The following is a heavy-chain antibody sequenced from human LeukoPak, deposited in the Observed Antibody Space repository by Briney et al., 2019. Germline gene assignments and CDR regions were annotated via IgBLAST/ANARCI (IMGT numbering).Heavy chain of an antibody. CDR2: INPSGGST. V-gene: IGHV1-46*01. Sequence: ASVKVSCKASGYTFTGYYMHWVRQAPGQGLEWMGIINPSGGSTSYAQKFQGRVTMTRDMSTSSVYMELSSLRSEDTAVYYCAREDVAAADFDYWGQGTLVTVSS. CDR3: AREDVAAADFDY. J-gene: IGHJ4*02. CDR1: GYTFTGYY. D-gene: IGHD6-13*01.